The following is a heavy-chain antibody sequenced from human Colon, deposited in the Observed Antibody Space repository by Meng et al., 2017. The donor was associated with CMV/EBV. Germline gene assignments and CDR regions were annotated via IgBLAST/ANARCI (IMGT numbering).Heavy chain of an antibody. J-gene: IGHJ4*02. V-gene: IGHV3-21*01. CDR2: ISSSSGYT. CDR3: ARGGYGDYRADY. CDR1: GFTFSSYA. D-gene: IGHD4-17*01. Sequence: GGSLRLSCAASGFTFSSYAMSWVRQAPGKGLEWVSSISSSSGYTYYADSVKGRFTISRDNAKNSLYLQMNSLRAEDTAVYYCARGGYGDYRADYWGQGTLVTVSS.